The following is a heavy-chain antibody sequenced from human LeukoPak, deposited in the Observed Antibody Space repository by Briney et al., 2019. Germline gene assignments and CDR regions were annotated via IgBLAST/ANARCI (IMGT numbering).Heavy chain of an antibody. CDR2: INPSAGTT. Sequence: GASVKVSCKASGYTFTSYYMHWVRQAPGQSLEWMGLINPSAGTTTYAQKFQGRVTVTRDTSTSTVYMDLSSLKSEDTAVYYCARGKSSVWPVGLCMDVWGQGTTVTVSS. J-gene: IGHJ6*02. V-gene: IGHV1-46*01. CDR1: GYTFTSYY. CDR3: ARGKSSVWPVGLCMDV. D-gene: IGHD6-19*01.